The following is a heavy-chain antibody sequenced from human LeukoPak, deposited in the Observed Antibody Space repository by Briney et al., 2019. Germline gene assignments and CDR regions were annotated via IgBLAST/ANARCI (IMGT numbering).Heavy chain of an antibody. V-gene: IGHV1-18*04. CDR1: GYTFTDYY. J-gene: IGHJ4*02. Sequence: ASVKVSCKASGYTFTDYYMHWVRQAPGQGLEWLGWIYPHNGNTNYAQKLQDRVSMTTATSTSTAYMELRGLRSDDTAVYYCARSSTWEPFDYWGQGTLVTVSS. D-gene: IGHD1-26*01. CDR3: ARSSTWEPFDY. CDR2: IYPHNGNT.